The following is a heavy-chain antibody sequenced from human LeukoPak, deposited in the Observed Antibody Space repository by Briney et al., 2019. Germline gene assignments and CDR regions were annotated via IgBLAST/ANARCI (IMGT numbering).Heavy chain of an antibody. D-gene: IGHD2-2*01. V-gene: IGHV4-34*01. CDR2: IDHSGST. CDR1: GGSFSAYY. Sequence: SETLSLTCAVYGGSFSAYYWSWIRQPPGKGLEWIGEIDHSGSTNYNTSLESRVTISVGTSKNQFSLKLSSVTAADTAVYYCARGLLVPAATRYWYFDLWGRGTLVTVSS. CDR3: ARGLLVPAATRYWYFDL. J-gene: IGHJ2*01.